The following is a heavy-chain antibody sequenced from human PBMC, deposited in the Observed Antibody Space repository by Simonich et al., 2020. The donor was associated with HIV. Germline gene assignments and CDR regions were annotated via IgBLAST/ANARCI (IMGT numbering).Heavy chain of an antibody. CDR2: INHSGST. Sequence: QVHLQQWGAGLLKPSETLSLTCAVYGGSFNGYYWTWIRQPPGKGLEWIGEINHSGSTDYNPSLKRRVTISVDTSKNQFSLKLSSVTAADTAVFYCARRSGYDLDYWGQGTLVTVSS. CDR3: ARRSGYDLDY. D-gene: IGHD5-12*01. J-gene: IGHJ4*02. CDR1: GGSFNGYY. V-gene: IGHV4-34*01.